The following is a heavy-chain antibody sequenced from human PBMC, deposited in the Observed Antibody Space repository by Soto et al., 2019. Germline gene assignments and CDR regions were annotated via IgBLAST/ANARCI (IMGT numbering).Heavy chain of an antibody. Sequence: SVKGSCKASWGTFSSYSISWGRQAPGQGVDWMGGIIPIFGTANYAQKFQGRVTITADESTSTAYMELSSLRSEDTAVYYCARAGCISTSCYSSNNWFDPWGQGTLVTVSS. CDR1: WGTFSSYS. J-gene: IGHJ5*02. CDR2: IIPIFGTA. D-gene: IGHD2-2*01. CDR3: ARAGCISTSCYSSNNWFDP. V-gene: IGHV1-69*13.